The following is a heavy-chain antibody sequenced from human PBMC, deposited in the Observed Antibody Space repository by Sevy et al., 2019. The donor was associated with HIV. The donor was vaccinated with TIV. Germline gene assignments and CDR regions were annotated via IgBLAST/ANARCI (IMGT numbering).Heavy chain of an antibody. D-gene: IGHD3-16*01. CDR3: AREPGVYDYDYGMDV. V-gene: IGHV4-39*02. CDR2: VYYTGLT. J-gene: IGHJ6*02. Sequence: SETLSLTCSASGGSITSSNYYWGWIRQPPGKGLEWIGSVYYTGLTYYNPSLKSRVTISVDTSKNQFSLNLNSVTAADTAIYYCAREPGVYDYDYGMDVWGQGTTVTVSS. CDR1: GGSITSSNYY.